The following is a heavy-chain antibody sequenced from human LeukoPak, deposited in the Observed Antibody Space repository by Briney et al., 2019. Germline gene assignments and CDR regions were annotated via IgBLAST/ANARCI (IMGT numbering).Heavy chain of an antibody. CDR2: INTDGSTT. J-gene: IGHJ4*02. CDR3: ARVLIAATGGDY. CDR1: GFTFSSYW. Sequence: PGGSLRLSCAASGFTFSSYWMQWVRQAPGKGLVWVSRINTDGSTTSYADSVKGRFTISRDNAKNTVYLQMNSLRADDTAVYYCARVLIAATGGDYWGQGTLVTVFS. V-gene: IGHV3-74*01. D-gene: IGHD6-13*01.